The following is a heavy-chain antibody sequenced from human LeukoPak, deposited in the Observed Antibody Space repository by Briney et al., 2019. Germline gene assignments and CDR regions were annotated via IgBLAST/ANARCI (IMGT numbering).Heavy chain of an antibody. J-gene: IGHJ4*02. D-gene: IGHD6-19*01. CDR3: ARGEEGVAVPGRDPTPLGY. V-gene: IGHV4-39*07. CDR1: GGSISSSSYY. Sequence: SETLSLTCTVSGGSISSSSYYWGWIRQPPGKGLEWIGSIYYSGSTYYNPSLKSRVTISVGTSKNQFSLKLSSVTAADTAVYYCARGEEGVAVPGRDPTPLGYWGQGTLVTVSS. CDR2: IYYSGST.